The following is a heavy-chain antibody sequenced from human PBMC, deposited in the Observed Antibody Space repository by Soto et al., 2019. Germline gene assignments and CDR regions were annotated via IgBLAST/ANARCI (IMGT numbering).Heavy chain of an antibody. CDR3: VKAQERSAQYFAVVITAFDF. V-gene: IGHV3-30*18. CDR1: GSSFSNYG. J-gene: IGHJ3*01. CDR2: ISHDGNSH. Sequence: GGSLRLSCEGSGSSFSNYGIHWVRQAPGKGLEWVAVISHDGNSHHLADSVRGRFTISRDNSKNTVFLHMTSLRREDSAVYHCVKAQERSAQYFAVVITAFDFWGQGTMVTVSS. D-gene: IGHD3-22*01.